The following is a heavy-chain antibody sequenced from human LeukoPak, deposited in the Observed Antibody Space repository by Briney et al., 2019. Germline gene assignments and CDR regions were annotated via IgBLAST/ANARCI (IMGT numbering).Heavy chain of an antibody. V-gene: IGHV4-30-4*01. Sequence: SQTLSLACTVSGGSISSGDYYWSWIRQPPGKGLEWIGYMDYSGSTYYNPSLKSRATLSVDTSKNQFSLKLSSVTAADTAVYYCARPYYYDSRIDPWGQGTLVTVSS. CDR2: MDYSGST. J-gene: IGHJ5*02. CDR3: ARPYYYDSRIDP. CDR1: GGSISSGDYY. D-gene: IGHD3-22*01.